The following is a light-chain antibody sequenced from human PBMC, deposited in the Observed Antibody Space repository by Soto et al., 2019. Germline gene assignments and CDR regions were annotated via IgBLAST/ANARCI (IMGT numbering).Light chain of an antibody. V-gene: IGKV3-11*01. CDR3: QQRSNWAT. Sequence: IVMTQSPATPSLSPWERATLSCRASQSVSRNLAWYQQKPGQAPRLLIYDASNRATGIPARFSGSGSVTDFTLTISSLEPEDFAVYYCQQRSNWATFGPGTKVDIK. J-gene: IGKJ3*01. CDR2: DAS. CDR1: QSVSRN.